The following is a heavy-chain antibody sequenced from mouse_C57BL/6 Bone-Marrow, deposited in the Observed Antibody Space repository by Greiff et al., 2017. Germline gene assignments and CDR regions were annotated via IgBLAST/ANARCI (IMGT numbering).Heavy chain of an antibody. CDR3: ARSTHYYGSSYQYFDG. CDR2: ISYSGST. Sequence: DVKLVESGPGLAKPSQTLSLTCSVTGYSITSDYWNWIRKFPGNKLEYMGYISYSGSTYYNPSPKSRISITRDTSKNQYYLQLNSVTTEDTATYYCARSTHYYGSSYQYFDGWGTGTTVTVSS. V-gene: IGHV3-8*01. D-gene: IGHD1-1*01. J-gene: IGHJ1*03. CDR1: GYSITSDY.